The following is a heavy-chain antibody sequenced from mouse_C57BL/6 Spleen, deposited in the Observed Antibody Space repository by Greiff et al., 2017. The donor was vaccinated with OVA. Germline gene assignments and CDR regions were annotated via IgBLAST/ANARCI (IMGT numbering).Heavy chain of an antibody. CDR2: IWRGGST. V-gene: IGHV2-5*01. Sequence: VKLMESGPGLVQPSQSLSITCTVSGFSLTSYGVHWVRQSPGKGLEWLGVIWRGGSTDYNAAFMSRLSITKDNSKSQVFFTMNSLQADDTAIYYCAKENDGFAYWGQGTLVTVSA. CDR3: AKENDGFAY. D-gene: IGHD2-12*01. J-gene: IGHJ3*01. CDR1: GFSLTSYG.